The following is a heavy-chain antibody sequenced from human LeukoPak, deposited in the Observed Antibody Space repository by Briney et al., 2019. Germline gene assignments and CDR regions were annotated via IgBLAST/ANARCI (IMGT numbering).Heavy chain of an antibody. CDR2: ISPKSGGT. V-gene: IGHV1-2*02. Sequence: ASVKVSCKASGYTFTAYYLHWVRQAPGEGLEWMGWISPKSGGTYYAQNFQGRVTMTRDTSISTAYMELNSLISDDTAVYYCVRCGVVATMSEDDAFDIWGQGTMVTVSS. D-gene: IGHD5-12*01. CDR1: GYTFTAYY. J-gene: IGHJ3*02. CDR3: VRCGVVATMSEDDAFDI.